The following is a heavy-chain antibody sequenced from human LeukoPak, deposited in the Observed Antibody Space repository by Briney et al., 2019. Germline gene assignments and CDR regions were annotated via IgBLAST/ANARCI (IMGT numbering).Heavy chain of an antibody. V-gene: IGHV4-59*08. D-gene: IGHD2-15*01. CDR3: ARQRGGSAEYFQH. CDR2: FYYSGNT. CDR1: GGSISNFF. Sequence: PSETLSLTCTVSGGSISNFFWSWIRQPPGKGLEWIGYFYYSGNTNYNPSLKSRVTISVDTSKNQFSLKLSSVTAADTAVYYCARQRGGSAEYFQHWGQGTLVTVSS. J-gene: IGHJ1*01.